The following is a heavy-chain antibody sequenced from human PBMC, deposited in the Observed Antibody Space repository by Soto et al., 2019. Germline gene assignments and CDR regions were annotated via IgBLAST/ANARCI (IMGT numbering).Heavy chain of an antibody. D-gene: IGHD4-17*01. CDR3: ARDRLSMSTVTSVAY. CDR1: GITFSGYT. V-gene: IGHV3-21*01. CDR2: ITTSSSYI. Sequence: EVQLVESGGGLVEPGGSLRLSCVGSGITFSGYTMNWLRQAPGKGLEWVSSITTSSSYIYYADSVKGRFTISRDNAKNSLYLQMSGLRVEDTAVYYCARDRLSMSTVTSVAYWGRGSLVTVSS. J-gene: IGHJ4*02.